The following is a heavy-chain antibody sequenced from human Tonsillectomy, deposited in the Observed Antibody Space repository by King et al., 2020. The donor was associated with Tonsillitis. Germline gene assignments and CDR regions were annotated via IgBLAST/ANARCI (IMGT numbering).Heavy chain of an antibody. D-gene: IGHD2-2*01. CDR3: ARGTIVIVPAAMLEVFDN. V-gene: IGHV2-5*02. Sequence: TLKESGPTLVKPTQTLTLTCTFSGFSLSRSGVSVGWIRQPPGKALEWLALIYGDGDKRYSPSLKSRLTISKDTSKNQVVLTMTTLDPVDTATYFCARGTIVIVPAAMLEVFDNWGQGTLVTVSS. J-gene: IGHJ4*02. CDR2: IYGDGDK. CDR1: GFSLSRSGVS.